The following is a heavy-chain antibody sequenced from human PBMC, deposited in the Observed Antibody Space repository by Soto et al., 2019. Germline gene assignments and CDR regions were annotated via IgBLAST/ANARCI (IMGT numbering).Heavy chain of an antibody. V-gene: IGHV1-3*01. J-gene: IGHJ6*02. Sequence: QVQLLQSGAEVKNPGASVKVSCKASGYKFSTYVVHWVRQAPGQRPEWMGWINADKGKIKYSQKFQDRVTITRDKSASTAYMELSSLRSEDTAVYYCTYGMDVWGQGTKVIVSS. CDR2: INADKGKI. CDR3: TYGMDV. CDR1: GYKFSTYV.